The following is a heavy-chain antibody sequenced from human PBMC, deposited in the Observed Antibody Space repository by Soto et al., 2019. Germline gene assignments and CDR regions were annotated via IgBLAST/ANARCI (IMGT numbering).Heavy chain of an antibody. CDR3: ARDLLSYYDFWSGSNWFDP. V-gene: IGHV1-2*02. CDR2: INPNSGGT. D-gene: IGHD3-3*01. Sequence: ASVKVSCKASGYTFTGYYMHWVRQAPGQGLEWTGWINPNSGGTNYAQKFQGRVTMTRDTSISTAYMELSRLRSDDTAAYYCARDLLSYYDFWSGSNWFDPWGQGTLVTVSS. CDR1: GYTFTGYY. J-gene: IGHJ5*02.